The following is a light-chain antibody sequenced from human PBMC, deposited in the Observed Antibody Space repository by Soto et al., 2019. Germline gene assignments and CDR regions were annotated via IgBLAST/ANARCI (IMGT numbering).Light chain of an antibody. Sequence: EMVMTQSPDTLSVSPGERATLSCRASQSVGSNLAWYQQKPGQAPRLLIYAASTRATGIPARFSGSGSGTEFTLTISSLQSEDFAVYYCQQRANWPPLTFGGGTKVEIK. CDR3: QQRANWPPLT. V-gene: IGKV3-15*01. J-gene: IGKJ4*01. CDR1: QSVGSN. CDR2: AAS.